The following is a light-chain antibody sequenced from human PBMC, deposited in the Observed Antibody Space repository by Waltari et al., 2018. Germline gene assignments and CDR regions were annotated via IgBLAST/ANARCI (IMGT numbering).Light chain of an antibody. V-gene: IGLV2-11*01. CDR3: CSYAGSYTVL. CDR1: SSHLGPSQY. J-gene: IGLJ2*01. Sequence: QSALTQPRSVSGSPGPSVTISCTGTSSHLGPSQYASWYQHSPGTAPKLMISDVTKRPSGVPDRFSGSKSGNTASLTISGLQAEDEADYYCCSYAGSYTVLFGGGTKLTVL. CDR2: DVT.